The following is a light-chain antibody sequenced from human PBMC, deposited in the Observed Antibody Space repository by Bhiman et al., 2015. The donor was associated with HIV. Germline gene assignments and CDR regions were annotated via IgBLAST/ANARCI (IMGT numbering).Light chain of an antibody. CDR2: DVS. CDR3: SSYTSTSTPWV. V-gene: IGLV2-14*01. Sequence: QSALTQPASVSGSPGQSITISCTGTSSDVGGYDYVSWYQQYPGKAPKLMIYDVSDRPSGVSNRFSGSKSGNTASLTISGLQAEDEADYYCSSYTSTSTPWVFGAGTKVTVL. CDR1: SSDVGGYDY. J-gene: IGLJ1*01.